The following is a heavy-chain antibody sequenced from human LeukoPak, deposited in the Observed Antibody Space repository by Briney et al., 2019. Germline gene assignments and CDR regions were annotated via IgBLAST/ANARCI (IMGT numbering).Heavy chain of an antibody. CDR2: ISGSGGST. V-gene: IGHV3-23*01. D-gene: IGHD6-19*01. CDR1: GFTFTTYW. Sequence: PGGSLRLSCAASGFTFTTYWMSWVRQAPGKGLEWVSAISGSGGSTYYADSVKGRFTISRDNSKNTLYLQMNSLRAEDTAVYYCAKDAPPTKWLAPYYFDYWGQGTLVTVSS. CDR3: AKDAPPTKWLAPYYFDY. J-gene: IGHJ4*02.